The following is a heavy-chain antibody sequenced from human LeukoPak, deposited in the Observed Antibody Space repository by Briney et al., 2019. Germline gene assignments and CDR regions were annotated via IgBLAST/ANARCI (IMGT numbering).Heavy chain of an antibody. J-gene: IGHJ5*02. CDR2: ISYDGSNK. Sequence: GGSLRLSCAASGFTFSSYAMHWVRQAPGKGLEWVAVISYDGSNKYYADSVKGRFTISRDNSKNTLYLQMNSLRAEDTAVYYCARAPPYSSSWYLGSFDPWGQGTLVTVSS. V-gene: IGHV3-30-3*01. CDR3: ARAPPYSSSWYLGSFDP. CDR1: GFTFSSYA. D-gene: IGHD6-13*01.